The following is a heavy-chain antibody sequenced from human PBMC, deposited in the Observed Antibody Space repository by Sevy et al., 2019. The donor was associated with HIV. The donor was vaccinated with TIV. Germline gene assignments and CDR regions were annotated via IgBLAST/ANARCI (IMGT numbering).Heavy chain of an antibody. V-gene: IGHV3-15*01. Sequence: GGSLRLSCEASGFNFSKVWMSWVRQAPGKGLEWVAHIKNKVDGGTTDYAAPVRGRFTISREDSKNSRFLQMNSLKIEDTAVYYCTTGGSLFQHWGQGTLVTVSS. J-gene: IGHJ1*01. D-gene: IGHD3-10*01. CDR3: TTGGSLFQH. CDR1: GFNFSKVW. CDR2: IKNKVDGGTT.